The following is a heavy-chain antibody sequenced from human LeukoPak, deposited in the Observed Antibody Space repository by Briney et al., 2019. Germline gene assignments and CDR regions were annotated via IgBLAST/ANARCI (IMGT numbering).Heavy chain of an antibody. V-gene: IGHV3-23*01. CDR3: AKPLTVTTRHDAFDI. CDR1: GFTFDDYG. CDR2: ISGSGGST. Sequence: GGSLRLSCAASGFTFDDYGMSWVRQAPGKGLEWVSAISGSGGSTYYADSVKGRFTISRDNSKNTLYLQMNSLRAEDTAVYYCAKPLTVTTRHDAFDIWGQGTMVTVSS. D-gene: IGHD4-17*01. J-gene: IGHJ3*02.